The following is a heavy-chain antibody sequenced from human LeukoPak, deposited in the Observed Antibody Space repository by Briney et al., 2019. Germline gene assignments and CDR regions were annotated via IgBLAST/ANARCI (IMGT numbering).Heavy chain of an antibody. D-gene: IGHD6-6*01. V-gene: IGHV1-8*01. J-gene: IGHJ3*02. Sequence: ASVKVSCKASGYTFTSYDINWVRQATGQGLEWMGWMNPNSGNTGYAQKFQGRVTMTRNTSISTAYMELSSLRSEDTAVYYCARGPRSIAARPGAFDIWGQGTMVTVSS. CDR3: ARGPRSIAARPGAFDI. CDR2: MNPNSGNT. CDR1: GYTFTSYD.